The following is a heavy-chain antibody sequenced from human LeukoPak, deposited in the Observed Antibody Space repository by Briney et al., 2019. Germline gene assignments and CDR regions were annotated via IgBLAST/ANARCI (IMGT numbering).Heavy chain of an antibody. V-gene: IGHV3-30-3*01. D-gene: IGHD3-10*01. CDR2: ISYDGSNK. CDR3: ARDQKKEEIIRGVIKFLFDY. Sequence: RTGGSLRLSCAASGFTFSSYAMRWVRQAPGKGLEWVAVISYDGSNKYYADSVKGRFTISRDNSKNTLYLQMNSLRAEDTAVYYCARDQKKEEIIRGVIKFLFDYWGQGTLVTVSS. J-gene: IGHJ4*02. CDR1: GFTFSSYA.